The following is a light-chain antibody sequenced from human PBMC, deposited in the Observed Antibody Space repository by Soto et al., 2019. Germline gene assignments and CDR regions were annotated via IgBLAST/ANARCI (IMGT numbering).Light chain of an antibody. CDR2: GIS. J-gene: IGKJ5*01. Sequence: EIVLTQSPGTLSMSPGERATLSCRASQTVTRSYLAWYQHKLGKAPRVXISGISRRAPGIPDMFSGDGSGTDFTLTISRLEPEDYAVAYCHQYDGSPITFGQGTRLEIK. CDR1: QTVTRSY. CDR3: HQYDGSPIT. V-gene: IGKV3-20*01.